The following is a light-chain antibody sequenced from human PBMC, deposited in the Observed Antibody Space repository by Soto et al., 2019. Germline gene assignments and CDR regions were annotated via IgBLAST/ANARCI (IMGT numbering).Light chain of an antibody. CDR2: EVN. J-gene: IGLJ1*01. Sequence: QSAPTQPASLSGSPGQSITTSCTETSSDIGAHDYVSWFQQHPGKAPKLMISEVNNRPSGVSNRFAGSKSGNTAYLTISGLQVEDGAEYFCCSFTTTSTHVFGTGTKVTV. V-gene: IGLV2-14*01. CDR1: SSDIGAHDY. CDR3: CSFTTTSTHV.